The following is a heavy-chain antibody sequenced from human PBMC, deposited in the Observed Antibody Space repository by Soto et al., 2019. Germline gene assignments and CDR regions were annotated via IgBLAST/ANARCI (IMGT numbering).Heavy chain of an antibody. V-gene: IGHV3-53*04. J-gene: IGHJ6*03. Sequence: EVQLVESGGGLVQPGGSLRLSCAASGFTVSSNYMSWVRQAPGKGLEWVSVIYSGGSTYYADSVKGRFTISRHNSKNTLYLQRNSLRAEDTAVYYCERSQGDIVVVPAAMMRAYNYYYMDVWGKGTTVTFSS. CDR3: ERSQGDIVVVPAAMMRAYNYYYMDV. CDR1: GFTVSSNY. CDR2: IYSGGST. D-gene: IGHD2-2*01.